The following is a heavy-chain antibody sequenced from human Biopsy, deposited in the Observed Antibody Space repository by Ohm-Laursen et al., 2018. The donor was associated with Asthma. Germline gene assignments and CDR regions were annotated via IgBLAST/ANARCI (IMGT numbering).Heavy chain of an antibody. D-gene: IGHD3-22*01. J-gene: IGHJ4*02. CDR1: GFTVSRDH. V-gene: IGHV3-53*01. CDR3: ARGDSSNWSHYYFDY. CDR2: IYSGGTS. Sequence: SLRLSCAASGFTVSRDHMFWVRQAPGKGLEWVSVIYSGGTSHTADSVRGRFTISGDYSKNTLYLQMHSLRAEVTAVYYCARGDSSNWSHYYFDYWGQGTLVTVSS.